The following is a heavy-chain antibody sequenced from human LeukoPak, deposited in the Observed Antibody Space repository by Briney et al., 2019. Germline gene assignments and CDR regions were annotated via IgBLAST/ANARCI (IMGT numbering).Heavy chain of an antibody. Sequence: ASAKVSCKASGYTFTSYDINWVRQATGQGLEWMGWMNPNSGNTGYAQKFQGRVTMTRNTSISTAYMELSSLRSEDTAVYYCARGVKGEARAYYDILTGRNRHYYYYMDVWGKGTTVTISS. CDR3: ARGVKGEARAYYDILTGRNRHYYYYMDV. J-gene: IGHJ6*03. CDR1: GYTFTSYD. CDR2: MNPNSGNT. D-gene: IGHD3-9*01. V-gene: IGHV1-8*01.